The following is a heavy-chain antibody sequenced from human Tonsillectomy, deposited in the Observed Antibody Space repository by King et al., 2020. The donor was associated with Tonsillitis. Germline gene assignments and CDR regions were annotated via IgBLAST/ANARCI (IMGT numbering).Heavy chain of an antibody. J-gene: IGHJ4*02. CDR1: GGSITTSSYY. CDR2: IYYSGST. V-gene: IGHV4-39*01. CDR3: ARHSGYYDSSGYSYDH. D-gene: IGHD3-22*01. Sequence: QLQESGPGLVKPSETLSLTCTVSGGSITTSSYYWGWIRQPPGKGLAWIGSIYYSGSTYYNPSLRSRVTISVDTSKNQFSLKLSSVTAADTAVYYCARHSGYYDSSGYSYDHWGQGTLVTVSS.